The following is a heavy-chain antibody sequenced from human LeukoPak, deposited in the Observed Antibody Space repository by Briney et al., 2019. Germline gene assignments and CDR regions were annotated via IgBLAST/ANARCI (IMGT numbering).Heavy chain of an antibody. J-gene: IGHJ5*01. Sequence: GGSLRLSCAASGFTFSSYSMNWVRQAPGKGLEWVSYISSSSSTIYYADSVKGRFTISRDNAKNSLYLQMNSLRAEDTAVYYCARDPSSSWYGTNWFDSWGQGTLVTVSS. CDR2: ISSSSSTI. CDR1: GFTFSSYS. V-gene: IGHV3-48*01. D-gene: IGHD6-13*01. CDR3: ARDPSSSWYGTNWFDS.